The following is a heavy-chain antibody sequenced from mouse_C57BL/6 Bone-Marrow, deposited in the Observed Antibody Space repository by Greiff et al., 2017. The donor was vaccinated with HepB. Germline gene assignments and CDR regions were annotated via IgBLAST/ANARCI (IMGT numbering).Heavy chain of an antibody. CDR3: TISRWLLHAMDY. D-gene: IGHD2-3*01. Sequence: EVQLQQSGAELVRPGASVKLSCTASGFNIKDYYMHWVKQRPEQGLEWIGRIDPEDGDTEYAPKFQGKATMTADTASNAAYLQLSSLTSEDTAVYYCTISRWLLHAMDYWGQGTSVTVSS. CDR2: IDPEDGDT. CDR1: GFNIKDYY. J-gene: IGHJ4*01. V-gene: IGHV14-1*01.